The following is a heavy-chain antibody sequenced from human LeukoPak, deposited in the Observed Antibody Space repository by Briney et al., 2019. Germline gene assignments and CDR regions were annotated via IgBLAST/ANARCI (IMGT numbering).Heavy chain of an antibody. CDR2: ISGSSSYI. D-gene: IGHD6-6*01. V-gene: IGHV3-21*01. CDR1: GFTFSSYS. J-gene: IGHJ4*02. CDR3: ARADYSSLSFDY. Sequence: GGSLRLSCAASGFTFSSYSMNWVRQAPGKGLEWVSSISGSSSYIYYADSVKDRFTISRDNAKNSLYLQMNSLRAEDTAVYYCARADYSSLSFDYWGQGTLVTVSS.